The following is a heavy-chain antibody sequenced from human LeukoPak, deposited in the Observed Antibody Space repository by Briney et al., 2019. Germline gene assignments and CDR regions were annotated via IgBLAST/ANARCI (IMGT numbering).Heavy chain of an antibody. CDR2: IYYSGTT. D-gene: IGHD3-22*01. CDR3: ARAPYYYDSSGYYYSLYYYYYMDV. Sequence: SETLSLTCTVSGGSISSSYWSWIRQPPGKGLEWIGYIYYSGTTNYNPSLKSRVTISVDTSKNQFSLKLSSVTAADTAVYYCARAPYYYDSSGYYYSLYYYYYMDVWGKGATVTVSS. V-gene: IGHV4-59*12. J-gene: IGHJ6*03. CDR1: GGSISSSY.